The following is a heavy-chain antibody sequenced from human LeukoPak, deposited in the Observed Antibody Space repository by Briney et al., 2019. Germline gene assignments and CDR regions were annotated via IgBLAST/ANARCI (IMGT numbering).Heavy chain of an antibody. CDR1: GGSISIYY. CDR3: ARVTVKIAAAGTIVYYYYMDV. D-gene: IGHD6-13*01. CDR2: IYDSGST. Sequence: SETLSLTCSVSGGSISIYYWSWIRQPPGKGLEWIGYIYDSGSTNYNPSLKSRVTISVDTSKNQFSLKLSSVTAADTAVYYCARVTVKIAAAGTIVYYYYMDVWGKGTTVTVSS. V-gene: IGHV4-59*12. J-gene: IGHJ6*03.